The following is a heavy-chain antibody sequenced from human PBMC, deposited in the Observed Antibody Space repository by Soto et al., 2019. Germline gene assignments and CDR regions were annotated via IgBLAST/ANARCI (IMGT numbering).Heavy chain of an antibody. Sequence: PGESLKISCKGSGYSFTSYWISWVRQMPGKGLEWMGRIDPSDSYTNYSPSFQGHVTISADKSISTAYLQWSSLKASDTAMYYCASLLDNLSYYYYGMDVWGQGTTVTVSS. D-gene: IGHD3-3*01. V-gene: IGHV5-10-1*01. CDR2: IDPSDSYT. CDR3: ASLLDNLSYYYYGMDV. J-gene: IGHJ6*02. CDR1: GYSFTSYW.